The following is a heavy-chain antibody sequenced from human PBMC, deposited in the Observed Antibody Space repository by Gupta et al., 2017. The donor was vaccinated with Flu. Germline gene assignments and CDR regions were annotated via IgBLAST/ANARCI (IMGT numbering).Heavy chain of an antibody. CDR3: VKGLHRRGSPSRDPLGDF. V-gene: IGHV3-30*18. Sequence: GKVLEWVALISSDGTNEFYADSVKGRFAISRDNSKRTVYLQMSNLRGDDTATYYCVKGLHRRGSPSRDPLGDFWGQGSLVAVSS. D-gene: IGHD3-16*01. CDR2: ISSDGTNE. J-gene: IGHJ4*02.